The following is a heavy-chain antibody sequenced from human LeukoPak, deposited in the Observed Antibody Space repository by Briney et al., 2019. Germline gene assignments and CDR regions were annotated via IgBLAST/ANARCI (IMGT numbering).Heavy chain of an antibody. V-gene: IGHV4-59*01. CDR1: GGSISSYY. J-gene: IGHJ3*02. Sequence: SETLSLTCTVSGGSISSYYWSWIRQPPGKGLEWIGYIYYSGSTNYNPSLKSPVTISVDTSKNQFSLKLSSVTAADTAVYYCARSAGSGYSYGYDAFDIWGQGTMVTVSS. CDR2: IYYSGST. CDR3: ARSAGSGYSYGYDAFDI. D-gene: IGHD5-18*01.